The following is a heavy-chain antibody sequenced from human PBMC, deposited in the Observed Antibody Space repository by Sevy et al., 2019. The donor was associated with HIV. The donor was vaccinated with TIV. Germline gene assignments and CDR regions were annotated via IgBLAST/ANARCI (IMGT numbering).Heavy chain of an antibody. D-gene: IGHD1-26*01. V-gene: IGHV3-53*01. Sequence: GGSLRLSCAASGFTVSSNYMSWVRQAPGKGLEWVSVIYSGGSTYYADSVKGRFTISRDNSKNTLYLQMNSLRAEDTAVYYCAGSGMVARYERHYYGMDVWGQGTTVTVSS. CDR2: IYSGGST. CDR1: GFTVSSNY. CDR3: AGSGMVARYERHYYGMDV. J-gene: IGHJ6*02.